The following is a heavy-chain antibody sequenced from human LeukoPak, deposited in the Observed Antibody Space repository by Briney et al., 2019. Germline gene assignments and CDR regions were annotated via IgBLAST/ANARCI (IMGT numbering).Heavy chain of an antibody. J-gene: IGHJ4*02. D-gene: IGHD5-24*01. Sequence: GGSLRLSCAASGFTFSNHVMSWVRQAPGKGLEWVSGISDSGGTISYADSVKGRFTISRVNSKNTLYLQMNSLRPDDTAVYYCAKRFTEGYKAFDYWGQGTLVTVSS. CDR2: ISDSGGTI. CDR1: GFTFSNHV. CDR3: AKRFTEGYKAFDY. V-gene: IGHV3-23*01.